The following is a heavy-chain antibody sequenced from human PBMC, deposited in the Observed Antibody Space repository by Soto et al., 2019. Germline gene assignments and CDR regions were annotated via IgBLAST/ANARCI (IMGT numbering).Heavy chain of an antibody. CDR1: GGSISSGGYY. V-gene: IGHV4-31*03. D-gene: IGHD2-2*01. Sequence: QVQLQESGPGLVKPSQTLSLTCTVSGGSISSGGYYWSWIRQHPGKGLEWIGYIYYSGSTYYNPSPKCRVTMSVDTSKTQLSLKLRSVTAPDTAVYYCARGGSVLVPAKLSRYWYFDLWGRGTLVTVSS. J-gene: IGHJ2*01. CDR3: ARGGSVLVPAKLSRYWYFDL. CDR2: IYYSGST.